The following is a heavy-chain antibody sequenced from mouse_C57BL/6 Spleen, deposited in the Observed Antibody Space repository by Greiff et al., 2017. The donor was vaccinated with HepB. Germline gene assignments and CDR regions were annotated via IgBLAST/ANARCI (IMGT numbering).Heavy chain of an antibody. CDR2: IHPNSGST. CDR1: GYTFTSYW. J-gene: IGHJ3*01. CDR3: ARSPYCYGSSPAWFAY. V-gene: IGHV1-64*01. Sequence: VQLQQPGAELVKPGASVKLSCKASGYTFTSYWMHWVKQRPGQGLEWIGMIHPNSGSTNYNEKFKSKATLTVDKSSSTAYMQLSSLTSEDSAVYYCARSPYCYGSSPAWFAYWGQGTLVTVSA. D-gene: IGHD1-1*01.